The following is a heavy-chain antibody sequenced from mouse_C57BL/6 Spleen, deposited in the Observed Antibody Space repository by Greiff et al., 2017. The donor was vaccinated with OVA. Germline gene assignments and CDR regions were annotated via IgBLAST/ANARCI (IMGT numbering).Heavy chain of an antibody. CDR2: ISSGSSTI. V-gene: IGHV5-17*01. Sequence: EVKLVESGGGLVKPGGSLKLSCAASGFTFSDYGMHWVRQAPEKGLEWVAYISSGSSTIYYADTVKGRFTISRDNAKNTLFLQMTSLRSEDTAMYYCARGVMYYFDYWGQGTTLTVSS. D-gene: IGHD2-2*01. CDR1: GFTFSDYG. CDR3: ARGVMYYFDY. J-gene: IGHJ2*01.